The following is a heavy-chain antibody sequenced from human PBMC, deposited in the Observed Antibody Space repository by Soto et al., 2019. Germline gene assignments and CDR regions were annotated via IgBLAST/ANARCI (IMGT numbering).Heavy chain of an antibody. Sequence: GGSLRLSCAASGFTFFNYAMSWVRQAPGKGLEWVSGISGSSGITDYADSVKGRFTISRDNSKNTLNLQMNNLTAEDTAIYYCAKARNSAWLNYFDLWGQGTQVTVSS. J-gene: IGHJ4*02. CDR2: ISGSSGIT. V-gene: IGHV3-23*01. CDR3: AKARNSAWLNYFDL. CDR1: GFTFFNYA. D-gene: IGHD6-19*01.